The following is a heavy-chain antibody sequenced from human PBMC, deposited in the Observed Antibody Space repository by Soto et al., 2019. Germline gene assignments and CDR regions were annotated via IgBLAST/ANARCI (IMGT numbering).Heavy chain of an antibody. CDR1: GGSLSGFS. Sequence: PSETLSLTCAVYGGSLSGFSWSWIRQPPGKGLEWIGEITHSRSTNYSPSLKSRVTISVDTSKNQFSLKLNSVSAADTAVYYCARYRREAVAGYTLDNWGQGILVTVSS. D-gene: IGHD6-13*01. CDR2: ITHSRST. CDR3: ARYRREAVAGYTLDN. J-gene: IGHJ4*02. V-gene: IGHV4-34*01.